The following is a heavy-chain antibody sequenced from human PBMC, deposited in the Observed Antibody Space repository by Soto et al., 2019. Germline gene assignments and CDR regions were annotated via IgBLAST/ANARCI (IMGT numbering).Heavy chain of an antibody. D-gene: IGHD5-18*01. V-gene: IGHV4-59*01. Sequence: QVQLQESGPGLVKPSETLSLTCTVSGGSISSYYWSWIRQSPGKGLEWIGYISYSGSTKYNPSLKSRVTTSVDTSKNQFSLKLSSVTAADTAVYYCARGRGDTAMAWYYWGQGTLVTVSS. CDR3: ARGRGDTAMAWYY. J-gene: IGHJ4*02. CDR2: ISYSGST. CDR1: GGSISSYY.